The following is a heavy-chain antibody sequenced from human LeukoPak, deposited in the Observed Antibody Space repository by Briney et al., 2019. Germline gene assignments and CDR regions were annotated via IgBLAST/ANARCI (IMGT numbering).Heavy chain of an antibody. Sequence: ASVKVSCKASGYTFTGYYMHWVRQAPGQGLEWMGWINPNSGGTNYAQKFQGRVTMTRDTSISTAYMELSRLRSDDTAVYYCARAGGDFWSGYFSLFADYLGQGTLVTVSS. CDR2: INPNSGGT. CDR3: ARAGGDFWSGYFSLFADY. V-gene: IGHV1-2*02. D-gene: IGHD3-3*01. CDR1: GYTFTGYY. J-gene: IGHJ4*02.